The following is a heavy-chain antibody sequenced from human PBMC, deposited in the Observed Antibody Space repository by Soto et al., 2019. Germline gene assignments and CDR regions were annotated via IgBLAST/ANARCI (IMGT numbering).Heavy chain of an antibody. J-gene: IGHJ3*02. CDR3: AKDIIVVVVAATTDAFDI. CDR2: ISGSGGST. CDR1: GFTFSSYA. V-gene: IGHV3-23*01. Sequence: GGSLRLSCAASGFTFSSYAMSWVRQAPGKGLEWVSAISGSGGSTYYADSVKGRFTISRDNSKNTLYLQMNSLRAEDTAVYYCAKDIIVVVVAATTDAFDIWRQGTMVTVSS. D-gene: IGHD2-15*01.